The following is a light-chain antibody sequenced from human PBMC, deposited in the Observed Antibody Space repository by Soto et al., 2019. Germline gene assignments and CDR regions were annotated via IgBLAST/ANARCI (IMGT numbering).Light chain of an antibody. Sequence: IVLTQSPAPLSLSPGERATLSCRASQSVSSYLAWYQHKPGQAPRLLIYDASNRATGIPARFSGSGSGTDFTLTISSLEPEDFALYYCQQRSNWPSFGQGTRLEIK. CDR3: QQRSNWPS. CDR2: DAS. CDR1: QSVSSY. J-gene: IGKJ5*01. V-gene: IGKV3-11*01.